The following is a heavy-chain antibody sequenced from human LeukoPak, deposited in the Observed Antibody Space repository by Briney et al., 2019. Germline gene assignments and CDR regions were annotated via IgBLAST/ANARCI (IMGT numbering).Heavy chain of an antibody. J-gene: IGHJ5*02. CDR2: IWYDGSNK. V-gene: IGHV3-33*01. D-gene: IGHD6-19*01. CDR1: GFTFSSYG. Sequence: GGSLRLSCAASGFTFSSYGMHWVRQAPGKGLEWVAVIWYDGSNKYYADSVKGRFTISRDNSKNTLYLQMNSLRAEDTAVYYCARDSSSSGTRNWFDPWGQGTLVTVSS. CDR3: ARDSSSSGTRNWFDP.